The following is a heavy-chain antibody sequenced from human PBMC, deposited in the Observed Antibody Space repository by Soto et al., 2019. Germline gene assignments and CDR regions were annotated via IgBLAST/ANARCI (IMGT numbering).Heavy chain of an antibody. CDR1: GGSFSGYY. CDR3: ARGLGVWGSYRG. Sequence: QVQLQQWGAGLLKPSETLSLTCAVYGGSFSGYYWSWIRQPPGRGLEWIGEINHSGSTNYNPSLKSRVTISVDTSKNQFSLKLSSVTAADTAVYYCARGLGVWGSYRGWGQGTLVTVSS. CDR2: INHSGST. V-gene: IGHV4-34*01. D-gene: IGHD3-16*01. J-gene: IGHJ4*02.